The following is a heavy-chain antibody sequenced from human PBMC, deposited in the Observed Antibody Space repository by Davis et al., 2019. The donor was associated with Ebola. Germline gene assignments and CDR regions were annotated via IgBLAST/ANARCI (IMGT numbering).Heavy chain of an antibody. D-gene: IGHD3-10*01. CDR2: ISSSGNTI. CDR1: GFTFSSYE. CDR3: ARDTMGQWPQMYYYYGMDV. Sequence: GESLKISCAASGFTFSSYEMNWVRQAPGKGLEWVSYISSSGNTIYYADSVKGRFTISRDNAKNSLYLQMNSLRTEDTAVYYCARDTMGQWPQMYYYYGMDVWGQGTTVTVSS. J-gene: IGHJ6*02. V-gene: IGHV3-48*03.